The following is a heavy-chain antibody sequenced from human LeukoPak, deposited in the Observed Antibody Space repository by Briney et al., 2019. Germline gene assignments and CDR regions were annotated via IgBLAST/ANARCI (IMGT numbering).Heavy chain of an antibody. V-gene: IGHV3-7*01. CDR1: GFTFSSYW. J-gene: IGHJ4*02. CDR3: ARDGVYSSGHGGDY. D-gene: IGHD6-19*01. CDR2: IKQDGSEK. Sequence: GGSLRLSCAASGFTFSSYWMSWVRQAPGKGLEWVANIKQDGSEKYYVDSVKGRFTISRDNAKNSLYLQMNSLRAEDTAVYYCARDGVYSSGHGGDYWGQGTLVTVSS.